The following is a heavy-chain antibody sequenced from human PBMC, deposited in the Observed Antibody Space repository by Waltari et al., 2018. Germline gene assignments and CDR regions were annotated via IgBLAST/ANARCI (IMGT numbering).Heavy chain of an antibody. J-gene: IGHJ3*02. D-gene: IGHD5-12*01. CDR3: ARVERWLQLFRGAFDI. CDR1: GFTFDDYA. V-gene: IGHV3-9*01. CDR2: ISWNSGSI. Sequence: EVQLVESGGGLVQPGRSLRLSCAASGFTFDDYAMHWVRQAPGKGLEWVSGISWNSGSIGYADSVKGRFTISRDNSKNSLYLQMNSLRAEDTAVYYCARVERWLQLFRGAFDIWGQGTMVTVSS.